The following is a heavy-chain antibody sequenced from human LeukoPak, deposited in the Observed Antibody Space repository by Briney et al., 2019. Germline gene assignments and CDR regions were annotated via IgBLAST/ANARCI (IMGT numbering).Heavy chain of an antibody. CDR1: GGSINSVTYY. CDR2: IYHSGSD. Sequence: ASETLSLTCTVSGGSINSVTYYWAWSRQPPGKGLEWIGDIYHSGSDYSNPSLKSRVTISVDTSKNQFSLKLSSVTAADTAVYYCARRLERSGYDYTFDYWGQGTLVTVSS. D-gene: IGHD3-22*01. J-gene: IGHJ4*02. CDR3: ARRLERSGYDYTFDY. V-gene: IGHV4-39*01.